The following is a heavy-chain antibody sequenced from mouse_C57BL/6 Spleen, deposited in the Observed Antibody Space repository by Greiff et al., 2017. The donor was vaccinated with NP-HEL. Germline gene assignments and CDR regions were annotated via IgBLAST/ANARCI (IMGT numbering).Heavy chain of an antibody. V-gene: IGHV1-61*01. J-gene: IGHJ1*03. CDR3: AREGLDYYGSTPYFDV. CDR2: IYPSDSET. Sequence: VQLQQPGAELVRPGSSVKLSCKASGYTFTSYWMDWVKQRPGQGLEWIGNIYPSDSETHYNQKFKDKATLTVDKSSSTAYMQLSSLTSEDSAVYYCAREGLDYYGSTPYFDVWGTGTTVTVSS. CDR1: GYTFTSYW. D-gene: IGHD1-1*01.